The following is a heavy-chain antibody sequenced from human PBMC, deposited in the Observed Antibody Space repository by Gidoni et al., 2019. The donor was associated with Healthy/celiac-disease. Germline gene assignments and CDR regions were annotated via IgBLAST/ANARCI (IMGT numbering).Heavy chain of an antibody. D-gene: IGHD1-1*01. CDR1: GYTLTELS. CDR3: ATVAGTIIRGYYFDY. J-gene: IGHJ4*02. Sequence: QVQLVQSGAEVQKPGASVTVSCQVSGYTLTELSIPWVRQAPGKGLEWMGGFDPEDGETIYAQKFQGRVTMTEDTSTDTAYMELSSLGSEDTAVYYCATVAGTIIRGYYFDYWGQGTLVTVSS. V-gene: IGHV1-24*01. CDR2: FDPEDGET.